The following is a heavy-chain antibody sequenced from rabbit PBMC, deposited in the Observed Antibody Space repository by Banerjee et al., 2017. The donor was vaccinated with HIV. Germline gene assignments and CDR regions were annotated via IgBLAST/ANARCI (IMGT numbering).Heavy chain of an antibody. CDR2: IYAGSSGST. D-gene: IGHD1-1*01. Sequence: QSLEESGGDLVKPGASLTLTCTASGFSFSSNYWICWVRQAPGKGLEWIACIYAGSSGSTWYASWAKGRFTISKTSSTTVTLQMTSLTAADTANYFCARDSTTSAYSFVLWGPGTLVTVS. J-gene: IGHJ4*01. CDR3: ARDSTTSAYSFVL. CDR1: GFSFSSNYW. V-gene: IGHV1S40*01.